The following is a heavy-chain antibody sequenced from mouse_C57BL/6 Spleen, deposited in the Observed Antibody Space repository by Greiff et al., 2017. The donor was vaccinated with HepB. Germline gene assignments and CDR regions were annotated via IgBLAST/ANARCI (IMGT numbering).Heavy chain of an antibody. CDR1: GFTFTDYY. J-gene: IGHJ2*01. Sequence: EVKLMESGGGLVQPGGSLSLSCAASGFTFTDYYMSWVRQPPGKALEWLGFIRNKANGYTTEYSASVKGRFTISRDNSQSILYLQMNALRAEDSATYHCARYMDYDEGYFDYWGQGTTLTVSS. CDR2: IRNKANGYTT. D-gene: IGHD2-4*01. CDR3: ARYMDYDEGYFDY. V-gene: IGHV7-3*01.